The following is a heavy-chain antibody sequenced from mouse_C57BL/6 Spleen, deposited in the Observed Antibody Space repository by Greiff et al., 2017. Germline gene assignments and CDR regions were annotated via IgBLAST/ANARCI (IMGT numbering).Heavy chain of an antibody. CDR2: IHPNSGST. CDR1: GYTFTSYW. Sequence: QVQLQQPGAELVKPGASVKLSCKASGYTFTSYWMHWVKQRPGQGLEWIGMIHPNSGSTNYNEKFKSKATLTVDKSSSTAYMQLSSLTSDDSAVYYCASPSDPFAYWGQGTLVTVSA. CDR3: ASPSDPFAY. J-gene: IGHJ3*01. V-gene: IGHV1-64*01.